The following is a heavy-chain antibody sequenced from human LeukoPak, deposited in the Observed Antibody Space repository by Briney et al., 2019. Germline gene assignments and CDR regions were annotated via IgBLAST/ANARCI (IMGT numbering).Heavy chain of an antibody. CDR3: ARDVDYYDSSGYYNFDY. V-gene: IGHV1-69*04. CDR1: GGTFSSYA. CDR2: IIPILGIA. D-gene: IGHD3-22*01. Sequence: ASVKVSCKASGGTFSSYAISWVRQAPGQGLEWMGRIIPILGIANYAQKFQGRVTITADKSTSTAYMELSSLRSEDTAVYYCARDVDYYDSSGYYNFDYWGQGTLVTVSS. J-gene: IGHJ4*02.